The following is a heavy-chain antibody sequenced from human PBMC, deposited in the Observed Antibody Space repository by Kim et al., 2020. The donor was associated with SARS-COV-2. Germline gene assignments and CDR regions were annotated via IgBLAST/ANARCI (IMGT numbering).Heavy chain of an antibody. V-gene: IGHV4-34*01. Sequence: YNTYLRSRVTVSVDTSKNLFSLKLSSVTAADTAVYYCARGVLWFGELIDYWGQGTLVTVSS. CDR3: ARGVLWFGELIDY. J-gene: IGHJ4*02. D-gene: IGHD3-10*01.